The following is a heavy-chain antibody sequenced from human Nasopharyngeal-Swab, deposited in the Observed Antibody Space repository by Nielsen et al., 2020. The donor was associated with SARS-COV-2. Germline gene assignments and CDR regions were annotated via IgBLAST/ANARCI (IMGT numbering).Heavy chain of an antibody. V-gene: IGHV5-51*01. D-gene: IGHD2-21*02. Sequence: GESLKISCKGSGYSFSSYWIGWVRQMPGKGLEWMGIIYPGDSDTRYSPSFQGQVTISVDKSISTAYLLWSSLKASDTAMYYCARTDSTLACCGGDCSLDYWGQGTLVTVSS. CDR3: ARTDSTLACCGGDCSLDY. CDR1: GYSFSSYW. J-gene: IGHJ4*02. CDR2: IYPGDSDT.